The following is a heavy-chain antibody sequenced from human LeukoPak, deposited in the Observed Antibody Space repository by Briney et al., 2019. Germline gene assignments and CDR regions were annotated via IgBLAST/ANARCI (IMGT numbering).Heavy chain of an antibody. V-gene: IGHV1-8*01. J-gene: IGHJ4*02. Sequence: ASVKVSCKASGYTFTSYDINWVRQATGHGREWMGWMEPNSGNTGCAQKFQGRVTMTRNTSISTAYMEMSSLRSEDTAVYYCARPTVTTPSYFRYWGQGTLVTVSS. CDR3: ARPTVTTPSYFRY. CDR1: GYTFTSYD. D-gene: IGHD4-17*01. CDR2: MEPNSGNT.